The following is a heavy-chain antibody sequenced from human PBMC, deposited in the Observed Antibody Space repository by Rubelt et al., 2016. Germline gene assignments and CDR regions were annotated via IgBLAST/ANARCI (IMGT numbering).Heavy chain of an antibody. CDR1: GGSISSSSYY. CDR3: ARDPRAGTTSFDY. V-gene: IGHV4-39*07. CDR2: IYYSGSH. J-gene: IGHJ4*02. Sequence: QLQLQESGPGLVKPSETLSLTCTVSGGSISSSSYYWGWIRQPPGKGLEWIGSIYYSGSHYYNPSLKSRVTISVDTSKNQFPLRLSSVTAADTAVYYCARDPRAGTTSFDYWGQGTLVTVSS. D-gene: IGHD1-7*01.